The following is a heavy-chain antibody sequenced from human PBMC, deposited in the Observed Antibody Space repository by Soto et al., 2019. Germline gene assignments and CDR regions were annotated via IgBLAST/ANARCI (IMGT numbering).Heavy chain of an antibody. J-gene: IGHJ6*03. V-gene: IGHV3-66*01. CDR3: ARDGVGSVRTHWYYYMDV. CDR2: IYSGGST. CDR1: GLTVSSSY. Sequence: EVQLVESGGGLVQPGGSLRLSCAASGLTVSSSYMSWARQAPGKGLEWVSVIYSGGSTYYAESVKGRFTISRDNSKNTLYLQMNCLIAEDSAVYFWARDGVGSVRTHWYYYMDVWGKGTTVTVSS. D-gene: IGHD2-15*01.